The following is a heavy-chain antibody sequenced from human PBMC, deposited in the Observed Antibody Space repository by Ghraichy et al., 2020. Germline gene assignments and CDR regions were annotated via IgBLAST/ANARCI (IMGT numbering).Heavy chain of an antibody. D-gene: IGHD2-15*01. CDR3: ARGIVGVDYYYGMDV. CDR1: GYTFTGYY. Sequence: ASVKVSCKASGYTFTGYYMHWVRQAPGQGLEWMGWINPNSGGTNYAQKFQGWVTMTRDTSISTAYMELSRLRSDDTAVYYCARGIVGVDYYYGMDVWGQGTTVTVSS. CDR2: INPNSGGT. J-gene: IGHJ6*02. V-gene: IGHV1-2*04.